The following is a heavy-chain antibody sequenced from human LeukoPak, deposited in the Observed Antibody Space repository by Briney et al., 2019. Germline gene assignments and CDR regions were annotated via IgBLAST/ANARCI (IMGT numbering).Heavy chain of an antibody. Sequence: SETLSLTCTVSGGSISSGGYWSWIHQHPGKGLEWIGYIYYSGSTYYNPSLKSRVTISLDTSKNQFSLKLSSVTAADTAVYYCARGGYSYGQGWFDYWGQGTLVTVSS. CDR1: GGSISSGGY. CDR2: IYYSGST. D-gene: IGHD5-18*01. J-gene: IGHJ4*02. V-gene: IGHV4-31*03. CDR3: ARGGYSYGQGWFDY.